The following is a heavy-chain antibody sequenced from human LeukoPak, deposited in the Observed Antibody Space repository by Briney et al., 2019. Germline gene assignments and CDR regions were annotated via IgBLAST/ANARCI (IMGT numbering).Heavy chain of an antibody. CDR2: IYYSGSA. CDR3: ARGGTSAYADY. J-gene: IGHJ4*02. Sequence: SETLSLTCTVSGGSPSSYYWSWIRQPPRKGRWRIGYIYYSGSANYNPSLKSRVTISGDTPKNQFSLKLSSVTAADTAVYYCARGGTSAYADYWGQGTLVTVSS. D-gene: IGHD3-16*01. V-gene: IGHV4-59*01. CDR1: GGSPSSYY.